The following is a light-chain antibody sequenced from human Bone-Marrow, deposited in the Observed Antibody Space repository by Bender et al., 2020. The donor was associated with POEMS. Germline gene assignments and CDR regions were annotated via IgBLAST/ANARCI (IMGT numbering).Light chain of an antibody. J-gene: IGLJ3*02. V-gene: IGLV3-25*03. CDR2: KDD. CDR3: QSAGTGVTWV. CDR1: PLANEY. Sequence: SYVLTQPLSVSVAPGQTARITCSGDPLANEYVYWYQQKPGQAPVLVISKDDERSSGIPERFSGSNSGTTVTLTINGVQAEDEADYYCQSAGTGVTWVFGGGTKLIVL.